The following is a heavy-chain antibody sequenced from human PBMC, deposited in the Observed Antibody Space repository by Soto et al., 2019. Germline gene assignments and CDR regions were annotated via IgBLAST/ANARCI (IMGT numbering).Heavy chain of an antibody. CDR3: ARDPVRWLQFPPDY. CDR2: IWYDGRKK. V-gene: IGHV3-33*01. CDR1: GFTFSSYG. J-gene: IGHJ4*02. Sequence: QVQLVESGGGVVQPGRSLRLSCAASGFTFSSYGMHWVRQAPGKGLEWVALIWYDGRKKYYADSVKGRFTISRDNSKNSLYLQMNSLRAEGTAVYYCARDPVRWLQFPPDYWGQGTLVTVSS. D-gene: IGHD5-12*01.